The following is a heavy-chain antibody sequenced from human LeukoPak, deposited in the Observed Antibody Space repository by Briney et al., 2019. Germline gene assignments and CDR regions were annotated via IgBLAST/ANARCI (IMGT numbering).Heavy chain of an antibody. CDR1: GGTFSSYA. CDR2: IIPILSIA. V-gene: IGHV1-69*04. J-gene: IGHJ5*02. D-gene: IGHD6-13*01. CDR3: ARDMQNYSSTWYPGSWFDP. Sequence: SVKVSCKTSGGTFSSYAISWVRQAPGQGLEWMGRIIPILSIANYAQEFQGRVTITADKSTSTAYMELSSLRSEDTAVYYCARDMQNYSSTWYPGSWFDPWGQGTLVTVSS.